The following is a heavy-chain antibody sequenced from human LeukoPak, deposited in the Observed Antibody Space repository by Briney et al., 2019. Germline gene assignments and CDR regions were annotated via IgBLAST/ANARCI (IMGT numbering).Heavy chain of an antibody. CDR1: GFTFSSYS. J-gene: IGHJ3*02. CDR3: ARVNYGDAFDI. V-gene: IGHV3-21*01. CDR2: ISSSSSYI. Sequence: GGSLRLPCAASGFTFSSYSMNWVRRAPGKGLEWVSSISSSSSYIYYADSVKGRFTISRDNAKNSLYLQMNSLRAEDTAVYYCARVNYGDAFDIWGQGTMVTVSS. D-gene: IGHD3-10*01.